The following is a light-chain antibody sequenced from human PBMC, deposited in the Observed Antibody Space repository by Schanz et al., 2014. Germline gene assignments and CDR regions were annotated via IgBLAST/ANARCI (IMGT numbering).Light chain of an antibody. V-gene: IGKV1-17*03. J-gene: IGKJ2*01. CDR1: QDIESY. Sequence: DIQMTQSPSAMSASVGDRVTITCRASQDIESYLAWFQQQPGKVPKRLIYATSSLQSGVPSRFSGSGYGTEFTLTISRLQPEDFATYYCQQYDNIPPRYTFGQGTKLEIK. CDR3: QQYDNIPPRYT. CDR2: ATS.